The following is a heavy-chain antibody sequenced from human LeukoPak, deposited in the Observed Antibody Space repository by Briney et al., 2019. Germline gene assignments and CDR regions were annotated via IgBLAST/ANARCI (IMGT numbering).Heavy chain of an antibody. J-gene: IGHJ4*02. CDR3: ARDLGYDLLTGYDY. D-gene: IGHD3-9*01. CDR2: ISVYNGNT. CDR1: GGTFSSYA. Sequence: ASVKVSCKASGGTFSSYAISWVRQAPGQGLEWMGWISVYNGNTNYTQKFQGRVTMTTDTPTSTAYMELRSLTSDDTAVYYCARDLGYDLLTGYDYWGQGTLVTVSS. V-gene: IGHV1-18*01.